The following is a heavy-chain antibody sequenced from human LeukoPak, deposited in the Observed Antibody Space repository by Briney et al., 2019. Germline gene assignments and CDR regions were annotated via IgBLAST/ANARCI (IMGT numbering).Heavy chain of an antibody. CDR1: GGTFSSYA. Sequence: ASVKVSCKASGGTFSSYAISWVRQASGQGLEWMGWMNPNSGNTAYAQRFQGRVTMTRNTSISTAYMELSSLRSEDTAVYYCARRITAMIAGLDSWGQGTLVTVSS. CDR3: ARRITAMIAGLDS. J-gene: IGHJ4*02. V-gene: IGHV1-8*02. D-gene: IGHD5-18*01. CDR2: MNPNSGNT.